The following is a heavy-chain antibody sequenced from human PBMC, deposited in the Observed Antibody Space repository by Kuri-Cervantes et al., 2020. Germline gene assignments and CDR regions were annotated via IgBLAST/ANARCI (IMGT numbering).Heavy chain of an antibody. J-gene: IGHJ4*02. CDR3: AKVGDSSGYYPPGVGY. CDR1: GFTFSSYS. D-gene: IGHD3-22*01. V-gene: IGHV3-23*01. CDR2: IRANGGST. Sequence: GESLKISCAASGFTFSSYSMTWVRQAPGKGLEWVSNIRANGGSTFFADSVKGRFIISRDNSKNTLSLQMSSLRAEDTAVYYCAKVGDSSGYYPPGVGYWGQGTLVTVSS.